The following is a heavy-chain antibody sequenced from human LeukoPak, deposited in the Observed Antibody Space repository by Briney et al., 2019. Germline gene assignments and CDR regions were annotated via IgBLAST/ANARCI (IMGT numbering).Heavy chain of an antibody. CDR3: AKDPSPGAY. CDR2: ITGSGGTT. Sequence: GRSLTLSCSASGFTLITYAMSWVRQAPGKGLEWVSAITGSGGTTYYAGSVKGRFTISRDNSKNTLYLQMNSLRAEDTAVYYCAKDPSPGAYWGQGTLVTVSS. J-gene: IGHJ4*02. CDR1: GFTLITYA. V-gene: IGHV3-23*01. D-gene: IGHD4-17*01.